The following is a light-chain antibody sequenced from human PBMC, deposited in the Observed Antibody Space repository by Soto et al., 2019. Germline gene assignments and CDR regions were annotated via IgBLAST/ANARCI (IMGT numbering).Light chain of an antibody. CDR1: ISDIGFYNY. J-gene: IGLJ1*01. CDR2: EVA. CDR3: SSYTSTSTIYV. Sequence: QSALTQPASLSGAPGQSITISCTGTISDIGFYNYVSWYQQHPGEAPKLIIYEVAKRPSGVSSRFSGSKSGNTASLTISGLQAEDEADYHCSSYTSTSTIYVLGTGTKVTVL. V-gene: IGLV2-14*01.